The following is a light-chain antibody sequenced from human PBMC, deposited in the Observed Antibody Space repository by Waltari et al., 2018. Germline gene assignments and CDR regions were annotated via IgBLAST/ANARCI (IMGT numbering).Light chain of an antibody. V-gene: IGLV2-23*02. CDR3: CSYAGSNSWV. J-gene: IGLJ3*02. CDR1: SSNIGSYNL. CDR2: EVY. Sequence: QSALIQPASVSGSPGQSITISCTGTSSNIGSYNLVSCYQQYPGKAPKAMIYEVYKRPSGVANRFSGAKSGNTASLTISGLQAEDETDYYCCSYAGSNSWVFGGGTKVTVL.